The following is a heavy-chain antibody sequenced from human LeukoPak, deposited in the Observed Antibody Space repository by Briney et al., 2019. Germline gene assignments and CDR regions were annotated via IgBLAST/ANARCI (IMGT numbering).Heavy chain of an antibody. CDR1: GFSFSSYA. CDR2: ISGRDGST. V-gene: IGHV3-23*01. D-gene: IGHD2/OR15-2a*01. CDR3: AKDFYPEL. Sequence: GGSLRLSCAASGFSFSSYAMSWVRQAPGKGLEWVSGISGRDGSTYYADSVKGRFTISRDISKNTLYLQMNSLRAEDTAVYYCAKDFYPELWGQGTLVTVSS. J-gene: IGHJ4*02.